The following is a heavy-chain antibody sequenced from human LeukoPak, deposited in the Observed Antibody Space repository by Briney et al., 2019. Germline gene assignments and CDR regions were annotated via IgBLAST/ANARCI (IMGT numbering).Heavy chain of an antibody. CDR3: AKLVYEGPRIRFLEWLGAFDI. Sequence: PGGSLRLSCAASGFTFSSYAMSWVRQAPGKGLERVSAISGSGGSTYYADSVKGRFTISRDNSKNTLYLQMNSLRAEDTAVYYCAKLVYEGPRIRFLEWLGAFDIWGQGTMVTVSS. V-gene: IGHV3-23*01. CDR1: GFTFSSYA. D-gene: IGHD3-3*01. J-gene: IGHJ3*02. CDR2: ISGSGGST.